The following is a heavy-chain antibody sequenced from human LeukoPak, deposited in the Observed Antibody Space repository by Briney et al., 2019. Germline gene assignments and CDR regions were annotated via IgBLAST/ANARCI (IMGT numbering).Heavy chain of an antibody. D-gene: IGHD2-2*01. CDR1: GFTFSSYW. Sequence: GGSLRLSCAASGFTFSSYWMSWVRQAPGKGLEWVANIKQDGSEKYYVGSVKGRFTISRDNAKNSLYLQMNSPRAEDTAVYYCAAGYCSSTGCYGDWFDPWGQGTLVTVSS. CDR2: IKQDGSEK. V-gene: IGHV3-7*02. CDR3: AAGYCSSTGCYGDWFDP. J-gene: IGHJ5*02.